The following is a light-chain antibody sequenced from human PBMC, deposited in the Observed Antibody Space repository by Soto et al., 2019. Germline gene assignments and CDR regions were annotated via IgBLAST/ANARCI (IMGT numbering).Light chain of an antibody. Sequence: EIVLTQSPGSLSLSPGERATLSCRASQSVSSSYLGWYQQKPGQAPRLLIYGASGRATGIPDRFSGSGSGTDFTLTIRRLEPEDFAVYYCQQYGSSLLTFGGGTKVEIK. J-gene: IGKJ4*01. V-gene: IGKV3-20*01. CDR2: GAS. CDR1: QSVSSSY. CDR3: QQYGSSLLT.